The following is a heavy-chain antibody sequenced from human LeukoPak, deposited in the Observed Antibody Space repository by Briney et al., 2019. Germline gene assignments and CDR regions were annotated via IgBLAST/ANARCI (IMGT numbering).Heavy chain of an antibody. CDR3: AKDPYSSSWYPYYFDY. CDR2: IRYDGSNK. Sequence: HPGGSLRLSCAASGFTFSSYGMHWVRQAPGKGLEWVAFIRYDGSNKYYADSVKGRFTISRDNSKNTLYLQMNSLRAEDTAVYYCAKDPYSSSWYPYYFDYWGQGTLVTVSS. V-gene: IGHV3-30*02. J-gene: IGHJ4*02. CDR1: GFTFSSYG. D-gene: IGHD6-13*01.